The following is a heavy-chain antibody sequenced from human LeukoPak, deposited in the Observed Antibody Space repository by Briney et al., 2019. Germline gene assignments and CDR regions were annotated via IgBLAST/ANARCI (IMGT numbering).Heavy chain of an antibody. Sequence: PGGSLRLSCAASGFTFSSYAMSWVRQAPGKGLEWVSAISGSGGSTYYAGSVKGRFTISRDNSKNTLFLEINSPRTEDPAVYYCAKELRGYCGYEALDGFDFWGQGTMVTVSS. CDR2: ISGSGGST. J-gene: IGHJ3*01. CDR3: AKELRGYCGYEALDGFDF. V-gene: IGHV3-23*01. D-gene: IGHD5-12*01. CDR1: GFTFSSYA.